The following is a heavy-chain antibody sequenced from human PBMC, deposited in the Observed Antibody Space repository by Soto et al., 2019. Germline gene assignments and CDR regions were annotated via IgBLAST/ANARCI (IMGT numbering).Heavy chain of an antibody. D-gene: IGHD6-13*01. J-gene: IGHJ5*02. Sequence: PGGSLKISCNGSGYSFTSYWISWVRQMPWKGLEWMGRIDPSDSYTNYSPSFQGHVTISADKSISTAYLQWSSLKASDTAMYYCARRKIAAAVDNWFDPWGQGTLVTVSS. CDR1: GYSFTSYW. CDR3: ARRKIAAAVDNWFDP. V-gene: IGHV5-10-1*01. CDR2: IDPSDSYT.